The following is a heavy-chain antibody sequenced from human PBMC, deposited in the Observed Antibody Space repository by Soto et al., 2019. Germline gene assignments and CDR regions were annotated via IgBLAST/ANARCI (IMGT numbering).Heavy chain of an antibody. J-gene: IGHJ4*02. CDR2: IIPILGIA. CDR3: ARDGEWREGY. CDR1: GGTFSSYT. V-gene: IGHV1-69*08. D-gene: IGHD2-8*01. Sequence: QVQLVQSGAEVKKPGSSVKVSCKASGGTFSSYTISWVRQAPGQGLEWMGRIIPILGIANYAQKFQGRVTITADKPTSTAYMELSSLRSEDTAVYYCARDGEWREGYWGQGTLVTVSS.